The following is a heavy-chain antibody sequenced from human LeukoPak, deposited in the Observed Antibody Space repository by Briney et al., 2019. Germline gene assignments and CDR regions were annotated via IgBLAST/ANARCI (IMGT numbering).Heavy chain of an antibody. Sequence: GGSLRLSCAASGFTFSSYEMNWVRQAPGKGLEWVSYISSSGSTIYYADSVKGRFTISRDNAKNSLYLQMNSLRAEDTAVYYCARGGDILTGYLRPNWFDPWGQGTLVTASS. CDR1: GFTFSSYE. D-gene: IGHD3-9*01. CDR2: ISSSGSTI. V-gene: IGHV3-48*03. CDR3: ARGGDILTGYLRPNWFDP. J-gene: IGHJ5*02.